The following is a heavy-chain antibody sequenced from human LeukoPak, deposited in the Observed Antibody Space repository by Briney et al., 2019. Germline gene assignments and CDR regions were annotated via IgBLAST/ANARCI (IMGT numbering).Heavy chain of an antibody. J-gene: IGHJ4*02. V-gene: IGHV4-34*01. D-gene: IGHD6-19*01. CDR1: GGSFSGFY. Sequence: SETLSLTCAVYGGSFSGFYWNWIRQPPGKGLEWIGEINHSGSTNYNPSLKSRVTISVDTSKNQFSLKLSSVTAADTAVYYCARHGSGSGWFPFDYWGQGTLVTVSS. CDR2: INHSGST. CDR3: ARHGSGSGWFPFDY.